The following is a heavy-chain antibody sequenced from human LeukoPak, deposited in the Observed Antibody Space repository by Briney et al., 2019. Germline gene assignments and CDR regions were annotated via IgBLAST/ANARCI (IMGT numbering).Heavy chain of an antibody. CDR1: GFTFSSYA. Sequence: GGSLRLSCAASGFTFSSYAMSWVRQAPGKGLEWVSAISGSGGSTYYADSVKGQFTISRDNSKNTLYLQMNSLRAEDTAVYYCAKSRVNYGDFLAPFDYWGQGTLVTVSS. V-gene: IGHV3-23*01. CDR3: AKSRVNYGDFLAPFDY. D-gene: IGHD4-17*01. CDR2: ISGSGGST. J-gene: IGHJ4*02.